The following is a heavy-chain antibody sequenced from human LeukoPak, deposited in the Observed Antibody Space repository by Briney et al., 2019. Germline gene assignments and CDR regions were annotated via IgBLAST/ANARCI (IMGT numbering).Heavy chain of an antibody. Sequence: GGSLRLSCAASGFTFSSYWMSGVREAPGKGLQSVAYISQDVSHKYYVDSVKGRFTISRDNAKNSLHLEMNSLRAEDTALYYCARVGYNGWNFENWGQGTLVTVSS. CDR1: GFTFSSYW. CDR2: ISQDVSHK. J-gene: IGHJ4*02. V-gene: IGHV3-7*01. CDR3: ARVGYNGWNFEN. D-gene: IGHD5-12*01.